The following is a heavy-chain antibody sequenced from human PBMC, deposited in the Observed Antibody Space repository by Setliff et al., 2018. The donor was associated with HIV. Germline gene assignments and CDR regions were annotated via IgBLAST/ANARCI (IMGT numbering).Heavy chain of an antibody. CDR1: GDSISSANYF. CDR2: IYTTGRT. CDR3: AAATTLDY. V-gene: IGHV4-61*09. D-gene: IGHD1-26*01. J-gene: IGHJ4*02. Sequence: SETLSLTCTVSGDSISSANYFWNWIRQPAGKGLGWIGHIYTTGRTNYNPSLKSRVTISLDTPKNQFFLRLSSVTAADTAVYYCAAATTLDYWGQGTLVTVSS.